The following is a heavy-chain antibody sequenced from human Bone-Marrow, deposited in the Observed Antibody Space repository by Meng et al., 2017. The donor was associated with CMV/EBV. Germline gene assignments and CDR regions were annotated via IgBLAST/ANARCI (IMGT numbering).Heavy chain of an antibody. CDR2: ISGRGGGT. D-gene: IGHD3/OR15-3a*01. V-gene: IGHV3-23*01. Sequence: GGSLRLSCGASGFTFSSYWMSWVRQAPGKGLEWVSTISGRGGGTYYAASVKGRFTVSRDTSQNTLYLQMNSLRAEDSAIYYCARGLRTGLNWFDPWGQGTLVTVSS. CDR3: ARGLRTGLNWFDP. J-gene: IGHJ5*02. CDR1: GFTFSSYW.